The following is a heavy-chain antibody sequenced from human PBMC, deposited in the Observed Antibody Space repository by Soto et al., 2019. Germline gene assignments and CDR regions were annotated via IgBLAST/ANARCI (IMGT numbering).Heavy chain of an antibody. CDR2: ISFDGGDE. Sequence: PVGSLRLSCAASGFDFRNHAMHWVRQPPGKGPEWLATISFDGGDEFYADSVKGRFTISRDNSKSSLFLQMNSLRLDDTAVYYCVIFCGGDCYNYWGQGTLVTVSS. J-gene: IGHJ4*02. CDR1: GFDFRNHA. CDR3: VIFCGGDCYNY. V-gene: IGHV3-30*03. D-gene: IGHD2-21*02.